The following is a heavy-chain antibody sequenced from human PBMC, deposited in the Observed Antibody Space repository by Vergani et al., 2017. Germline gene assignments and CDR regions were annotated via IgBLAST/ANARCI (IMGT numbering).Heavy chain of an antibody. V-gene: IGHV4-34*01. D-gene: IGHD3-10*01. CDR2: INHSGST. CDR3: ARAFNRNPLIKITMVRGVTFDY. J-gene: IGHJ4*02. CDR1: GGSFSGYY. Sequence: VQLQQWGAGLLKPSETLSLTCAVYGGSFSGYYWSWIRQPPGKGLEWIGEINHSGSTNYNPSLKSRVTISVDTSKNQFSLKLSSVTAADTAVYYCARAFNRNPLIKITMVRGVTFDYWGQGTLVTVSS.